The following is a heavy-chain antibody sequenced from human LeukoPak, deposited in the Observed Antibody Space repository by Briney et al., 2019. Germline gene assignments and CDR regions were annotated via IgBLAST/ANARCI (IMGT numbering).Heavy chain of an antibody. CDR3: ARGLSSGWYWAYDY. V-gene: IGHV4-34*01. CDR2: INHSGST. J-gene: IGHJ4*02. CDR1: GGSFSGYY. D-gene: IGHD6-19*01. Sequence: SETLSLTCAVYGGSFSGYYWSWIRRPPGKGLEWIGEINHSGSTNYNPSLKSRVTISVDTSKNQFSLKLSSVTAADTAVYYCARGLSSGWYWAYDYWGQGTLVTVSS.